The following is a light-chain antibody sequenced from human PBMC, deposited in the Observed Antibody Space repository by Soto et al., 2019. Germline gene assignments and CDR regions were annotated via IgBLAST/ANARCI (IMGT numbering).Light chain of an antibody. J-gene: IGLJ2*01. CDR1: SSDVGGYNY. Sequence: QSALTQPPSASGSPGQSVTISCTGTSSDVGGYNYVSWYQQHPGKAPKFLIFEVSRRPSGVPDRFSGSKSGNTASLTVSGLQADDEAYYYCSSYAGRNNTVIFGGGTQLTVL. CDR2: EVS. CDR3: SSYAGRNNTVI. V-gene: IGLV2-8*01.